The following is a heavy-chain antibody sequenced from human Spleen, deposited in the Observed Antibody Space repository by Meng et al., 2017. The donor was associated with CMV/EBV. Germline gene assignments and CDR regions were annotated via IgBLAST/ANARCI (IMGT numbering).Heavy chain of an antibody. CDR3: AKSYYYDSSGSFDY. CDR2: ISGSGGSP. CDR1: GFTFSSYA. Sequence: GESLKISCAASGFTFSSYAMSWVRQAPGKGLEWVSAISGSGGSPYYADSVKGRFTISRDNSKNTLYLQMNSLRAEDTAVYYCAKSYYYDSSGSFDYWGQGTLVTVSS. D-gene: IGHD3-22*01. J-gene: IGHJ4*02. V-gene: IGHV3-23*01.